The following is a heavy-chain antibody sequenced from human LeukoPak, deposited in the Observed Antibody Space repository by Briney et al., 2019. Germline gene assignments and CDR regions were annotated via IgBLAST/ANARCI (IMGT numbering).Heavy chain of an antibody. CDR3: ARHGRFGDKSFDY. J-gene: IGHJ4*02. D-gene: IGHD3-10*01. CDR1: GGSFSGYY. CDR2: INHSGST. Sequence: SETLSLTCAVYGGSFSGYYWSWIRQPPGKGLEWIGEINHSGSTNYNPSLKSRVTISVDTSKNQFSLKLSSVTAADTAVYYCARHGRFGDKSFDYWGQGTLVTVSS. V-gene: IGHV4-34*01.